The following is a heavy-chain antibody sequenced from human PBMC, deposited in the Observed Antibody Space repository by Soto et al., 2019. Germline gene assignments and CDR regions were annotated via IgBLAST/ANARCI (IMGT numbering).Heavy chain of an antibody. D-gene: IGHD1-26*01. CDR3: ARDGYSGRSDGFDI. Sequence: QMQLVESGGGVAQPGRSLRLSCAASGFTFSAYTMHWVRQAPGKGLEWVAVISYDGSSERYTDPVKGRFTVSRDKPKSTLYLQMNSLRAEDTATYYCARDGYSGRSDGFDIWGQGTMVTVSS. J-gene: IGHJ3*02. V-gene: IGHV3-30*14. CDR1: GFTFSAYT. CDR2: ISYDGSSE.